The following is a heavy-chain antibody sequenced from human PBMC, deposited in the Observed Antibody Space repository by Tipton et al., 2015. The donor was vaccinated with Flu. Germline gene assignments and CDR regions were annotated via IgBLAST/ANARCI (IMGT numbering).Heavy chain of an antibody. CDR3: AKGGSYLEYLLH. Sequence: TLSLTCTVSGGSISSYYWSWIRQPAGKGLEWIGRNYTSGSTSYNPSLQSRVTMSVDTSKNQFSLKLTSVSAADTAAYYCAKGGSYLEYLLHWGQGTLVTVPS. V-gene: IGHV4-4*07. CDR2: NYTSGST. CDR1: GGSISSYY. J-gene: IGHJ1*01. D-gene: IGHD1-26*01.